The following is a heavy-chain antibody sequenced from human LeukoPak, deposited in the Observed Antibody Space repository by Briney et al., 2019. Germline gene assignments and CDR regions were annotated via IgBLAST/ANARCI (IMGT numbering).Heavy chain of an antibody. V-gene: IGHV3-48*03. CDR3: ASAWYSSGWN. Sequence: GGSLRLSCAASGFTFSSYEMNWVRQAPGKGLEWVSYISSSGSTIYYADSVKGRFTISRDNAKNSLYLQMNSLRAEDTAVYYCASAWYSSGWNWGQGTLVTVSS. D-gene: IGHD6-19*01. CDR2: ISSSGSTI. CDR1: GFTFSSYE. J-gene: IGHJ4*02.